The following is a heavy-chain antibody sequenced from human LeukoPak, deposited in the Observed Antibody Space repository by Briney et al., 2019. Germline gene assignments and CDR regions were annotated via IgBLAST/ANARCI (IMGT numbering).Heavy chain of an antibody. CDR3: ANGNRCTSPNCLGYYYFYMDV. CDR1: GFTFSSYA. V-gene: IGHV3-23*01. CDR2: FSGSGGTT. J-gene: IGHJ6*03. Sequence: GGSQRLSCAASGFTFSSYAMNWVRQAPGRGLEWVSGFSGSGGTTYYADSVKGRFTISRDNSKNTLYLQMNSLRAEDTAVYYCANGNRCTSPNCLGYYYFYMDVWGRGTTVTVSS. D-gene: IGHD2-8*01.